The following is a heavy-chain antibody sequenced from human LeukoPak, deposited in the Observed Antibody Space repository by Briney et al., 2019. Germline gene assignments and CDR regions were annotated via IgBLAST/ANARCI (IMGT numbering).Heavy chain of an antibody. V-gene: IGHV4-38-2*02. CDR3: ARDASRTYFDL. CDR1: GHSISSGYY. D-gene: IGHD1-1*01. CDR2: IYHSGLT. J-gene: IGHJ2*01. Sequence: SETLSLTCTVSGHSISSGYYWGWIRQPPGKGLEWIGSIYHSGLTYYNPSLKSRVTISVDTSKNHFSLNLSSVTAADTAVYYCARDASRTYFDLWGRGTLVTVSS.